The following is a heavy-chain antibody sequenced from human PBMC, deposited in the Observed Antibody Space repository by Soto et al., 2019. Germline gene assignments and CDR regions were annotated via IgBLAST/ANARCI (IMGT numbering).Heavy chain of an antibody. D-gene: IGHD2-2*01. J-gene: IGHJ4*02. CDR2: IWFDGSKK. CDR1: GLSISTFG. Sequence: QPGGSLRLSCVASGLSISTFGMHWVRQAPGKGLEWVAGIWFDGSKKHYADSVKGRFSISRDNSKKTLCLQMNGLRVEDTAVYYCARDLYAGHWPDYWGQGTLVTVSS. V-gene: IGHV3-33*01. CDR3: ARDLYAGHWPDY.